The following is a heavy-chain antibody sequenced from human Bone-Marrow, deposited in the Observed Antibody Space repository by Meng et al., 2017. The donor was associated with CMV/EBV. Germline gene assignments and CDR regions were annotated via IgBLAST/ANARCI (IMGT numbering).Heavy chain of an antibody. V-gene: IGHV3-30*02. J-gene: IGHJ4*02. Sequence: GESLKISCAASGFTFSSHCMNWVRQAPGKGLEWVAFIRISESKKYNPDSVKGRFTISRDNSKNMMYLQMNSLRPEDTAVYYCAKGRGDSGNLLDHWGQGTLVTVSS. CDR3: AKGRGDSGNLLDH. CDR2: IRISESKK. CDR1: GFTFSSHC. D-gene: IGHD1-26*01.